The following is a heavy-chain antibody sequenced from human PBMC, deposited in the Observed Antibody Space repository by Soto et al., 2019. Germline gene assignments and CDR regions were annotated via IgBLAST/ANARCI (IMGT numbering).Heavy chain of an antibody. CDR1: GFTFSSYG. CDR3: ARDGRGDDYGDYDPAFFFDY. J-gene: IGHJ4*02. CDR2: IWYDGSNK. D-gene: IGHD4-17*01. V-gene: IGHV3-33*01. Sequence: QVQLVESGGGVVQPGRSLSLSCAASGFTFSSYGMHWVRQAPGKGLEWVAVIWYDGSNKYYADSVKGRFTISRDNSKNTLYLQMNSLRAEDTAVYYCARDGRGDDYGDYDPAFFFDYWGQGTLVTVSS.